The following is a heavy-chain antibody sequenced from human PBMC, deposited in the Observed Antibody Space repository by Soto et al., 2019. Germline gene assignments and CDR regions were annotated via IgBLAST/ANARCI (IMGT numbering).Heavy chain of an antibody. CDR2: IYYSGST. D-gene: IGHD4-17*01. Sequence: PSETLSLTCTVSGGSISSYYWSWIRQPPGKGLEWIGYIYYSGSTNYNPSLKSRVTISVDMSKNQFSLKLSSVTAADTAVYYCARGGGDYGREYFDYWGQGTLVTVSS. CDR1: GGSISSYY. J-gene: IGHJ4*02. V-gene: IGHV4-59*01. CDR3: ARGGGDYGREYFDY.